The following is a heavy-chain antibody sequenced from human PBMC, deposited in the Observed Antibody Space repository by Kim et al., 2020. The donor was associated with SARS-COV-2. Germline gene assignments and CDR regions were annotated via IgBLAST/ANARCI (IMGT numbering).Heavy chain of an antibody. J-gene: IGHJ4*02. CDR3: ARVVVPAAIQNVGLGPFDY. CDR1: GGSISSGGYY. V-gene: IGHV4-31*03. D-gene: IGHD2-2*02. Sequence: SETLSLTCTVSGGSISSGGYYWSWIRQHPGKGLEWIGYIYYSGSTYYNPSLKSRVTISVDTSKNQFSLKLSSVTAADTAVYYCARVVVPAAIQNVGLGPFDYWGQGTLVTVSS. CDR2: IYYSGST.